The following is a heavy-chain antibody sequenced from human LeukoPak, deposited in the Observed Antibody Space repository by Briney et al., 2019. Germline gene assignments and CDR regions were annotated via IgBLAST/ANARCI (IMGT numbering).Heavy chain of an antibody. CDR1: GGSISSYY. D-gene: IGHD6-19*01. J-gene: IGHJ4*02. CDR2: IDDIGNT. Sequence: SETLSLTCTVSGGSISSYYWSWIRQPPGKGLEWIGNIDDIGNTNYNPSLKIRGTMSVDTSKNQVFLNLQSVTAADTAVCYCARETSLPGYAGGLGFNYWGQGTLVTVSS. CDR3: ARETSLPGYAGGLGFNY. V-gene: IGHV4-59*01.